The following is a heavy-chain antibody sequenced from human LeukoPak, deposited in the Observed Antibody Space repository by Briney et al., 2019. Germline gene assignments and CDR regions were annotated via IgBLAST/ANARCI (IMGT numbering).Heavy chain of an antibody. V-gene: IGHV4-30-2*01. CDR2: IYYTGST. Sequence: KPSQTLSLTCAVSDGSITSDGYSWSWIRQPPGKGLEWFGYIYYTGSTYYNPSLKSRVTLSVDRSKNQFSLKLSSVTAADTAVYYCARGYYSDGSGYFLDYWGQGTLVTVSS. CDR1: DGSITSDGYS. CDR3: ARGYYSDGSGYFLDY. J-gene: IGHJ4*02. D-gene: IGHD3-22*01.